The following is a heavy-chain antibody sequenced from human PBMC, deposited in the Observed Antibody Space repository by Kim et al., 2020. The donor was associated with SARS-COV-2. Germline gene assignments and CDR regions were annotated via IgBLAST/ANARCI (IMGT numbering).Heavy chain of an antibody. D-gene: IGHD3-22*01. Sequence: GGSLRLSCAASGFTFSSYGMHWVRQAPGKGLEWVAVISYDGSNKYYADSVKGRFTISRDNSKNTLYLQMNSLRAEDTAVYYCARVRNYYDSSGYYYDWFDPWGQGTLVTVSS. CDR1: GFTFSSYG. V-gene: IGHV3-33*05. CDR3: ARVRNYYDSSGYYYDWFDP. J-gene: IGHJ5*02. CDR2: ISYDGSNK.